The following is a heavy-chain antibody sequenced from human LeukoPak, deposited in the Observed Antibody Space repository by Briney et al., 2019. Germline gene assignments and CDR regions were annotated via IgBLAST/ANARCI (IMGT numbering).Heavy chain of an antibody. J-gene: IGHJ3*02. Sequence: GGSLRLSCAASGVAFSDHYMNWIRQAPGKGLECVSYISPTSTYTDYADSVKGRFTVSRDNAKNTLYLQMNSLRAEDTAVYYCATATYYYDSSGFYAFDIWGQGTMVTVSS. D-gene: IGHD3-22*01. CDR1: GVAFSDHY. CDR2: ISPTSTYT. V-gene: IGHV3-11*06. CDR3: ATATYYYDSSGFYAFDI.